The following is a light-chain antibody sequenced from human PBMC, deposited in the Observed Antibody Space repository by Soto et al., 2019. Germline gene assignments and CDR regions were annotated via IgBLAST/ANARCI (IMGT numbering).Light chain of an antibody. CDR1: QSVSSF. V-gene: IGKV3-11*01. CDR3: QQHSNWPPLT. CDR2: DAS. J-gene: IGKJ4*01. Sequence: EIVLTQSPATLSLSPGERATLSCRASQSVSSFLAWYQQKPGQAHRLLIYDASNRATGIPARFSGSGSGTDFTLTISSLEPEDFAVYYCQQHSNWPPLTFGGGTKVEIK.